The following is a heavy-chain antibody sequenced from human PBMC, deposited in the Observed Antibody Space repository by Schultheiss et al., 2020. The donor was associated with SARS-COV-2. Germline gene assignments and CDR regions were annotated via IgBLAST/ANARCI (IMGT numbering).Heavy chain of an antibody. Sequence: SETLSLTCTVSGGSISSYYWSWIRQPPGKGLEWIGSIYHSGSTYYNPSLKSRVTISVDTSKNQFSLKLSSVTAADTAVYFCARDGPDSLAHWGQGTLVTVSS. CDR2: IYHSGST. J-gene: IGHJ4*02. D-gene: IGHD2-15*01. CDR1: GGSISSYY. V-gene: IGHV4-38-2*02. CDR3: ARDGPDSLAH.